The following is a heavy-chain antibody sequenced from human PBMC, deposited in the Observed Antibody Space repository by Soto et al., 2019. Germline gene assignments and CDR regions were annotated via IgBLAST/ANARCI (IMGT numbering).Heavy chain of an antibody. Sequence: QVQLQQWGAGLLKPSETLSLNCAVNGGSLSHYYWSWIRQPPGKGLEWIGEIKGDGSTNYSPSLKRRATTSSDPSNNQFSLRLYAVTAADRGVYYCARGQEGVVATHWDQGTLVTVSS. V-gene: IGHV4-34*01. CDR2: IKGDGST. J-gene: IGHJ4*02. D-gene: IGHD5-12*01. CDR3: ARGQEGVVATH. CDR1: GGSLSHYY.